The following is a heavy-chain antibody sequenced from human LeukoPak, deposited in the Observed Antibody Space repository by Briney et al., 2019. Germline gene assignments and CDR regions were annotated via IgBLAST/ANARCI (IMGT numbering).Heavy chain of an antibody. Sequence: GSSVKVSCKASGGTFSSYAISWVRQAPGQGLEWMGRIIPILGIANYAQKFQGRVTITADKSTSTAYMELSSLRSEDTAVYYCARGPPYYYGSGSYYTGHWGQGTLVTVSS. CDR1: GGTFSSYA. D-gene: IGHD3-10*01. CDR3: ARGPPYYYGSGSYYTGH. J-gene: IGHJ1*01. V-gene: IGHV1-69*04. CDR2: IIPILGIA.